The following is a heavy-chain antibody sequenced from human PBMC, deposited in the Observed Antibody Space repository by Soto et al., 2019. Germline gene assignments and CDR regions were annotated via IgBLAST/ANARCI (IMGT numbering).Heavy chain of an antibody. CDR1: GYSFTSYC. CDR3: ARARITMIKLGAFDI. J-gene: IGHJ3*02. D-gene: IGHD3-22*01. V-gene: IGHV5-10-1*01. CDR2: IDPSDSYT. Sequence: GESLKISCKGSGYSFTSYCISWVRPMPAKGLEWMGRIDPSDSYTNSSPSFQGHVTISADKSISTAYLQWSSLKASDTAMYYCARARITMIKLGAFDIWGQGTMVTVSS.